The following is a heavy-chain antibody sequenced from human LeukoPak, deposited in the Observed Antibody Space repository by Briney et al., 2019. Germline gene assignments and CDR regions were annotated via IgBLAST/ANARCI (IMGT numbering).Heavy chain of an antibody. CDR2: INPNGGSR. CDR1: GYTFTSYY. J-gene: IGHJ6*03. V-gene: IGHV1-46*01. Sequence: ASVKVSCKASGYTFTSYYMHWVRQAPRQGLEWMGIINPNGGSRSYAQKFQDRVTMTRDRSTSTVYMELSSLRSEDTAVYYCARAYISSPRNYMDVWDKGTTVTVSS. CDR3: ARAYISSPRNYMDV. D-gene: IGHD6-6*01.